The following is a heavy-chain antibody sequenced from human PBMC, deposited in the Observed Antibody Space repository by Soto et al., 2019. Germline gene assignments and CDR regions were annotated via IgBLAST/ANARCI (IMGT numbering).Heavy chain of an antibody. J-gene: IGHJ6*02. V-gene: IGHV1-69*01. D-gene: IGHD3-16*02. CDR2: IIPIFGTA. CDR1: GGTFSSYA. Sequence: QVQLVQSGAEVKKPGSSVKVSCTASGGTFSSYAISWVRQAPGQGLEWMGGIIPIFGTANYAQKFQGRVTITADESTSTAYMELSSLRSEDTAVYYCARGGFYDYVWGSYRSYYYYGMDVWGQGTTVTVSS. CDR3: ARGGFYDYVWGSYRSYYYYGMDV.